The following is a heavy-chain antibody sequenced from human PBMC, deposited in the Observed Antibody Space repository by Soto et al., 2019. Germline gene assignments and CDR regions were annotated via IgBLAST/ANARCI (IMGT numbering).Heavy chain of an antibody. D-gene: IGHD3-22*01. V-gene: IGHV4-59*08. CDR3: PGFNYYYDSSGYYDY. CDR2: IYYSGST. CDR1: GGSISSYY. Sequence: PSETLSLTCTVSGGSISSYYWSWIRQPPGKGLEWIGYIYYSGSTNYNPSLESRVTISVDTSKNQFSLKLSSVTAADTALYYCPGFNYYYDSSGYYDYWGQGTLVTVSS. J-gene: IGHJ4*02.